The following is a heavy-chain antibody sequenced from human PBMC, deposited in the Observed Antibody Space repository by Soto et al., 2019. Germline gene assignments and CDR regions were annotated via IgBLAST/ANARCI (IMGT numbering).Heavy chain of an antibody. D-gene: IGHD4-4*01. CDR1: GFIFSSSY. CDR3: ARSPTRTNYADCFDS. V-gene: IGHV3-66*01. Sequence: EVQMVESGGGLVQPGGSLGLSCAASGFIFSSSYMSWVRQAPGKGLEWVAVIYSAGSTYYADSVKGRFTIYRDSSKNTLYLQNDSLRVEDTAVYYCARSPTRTNYADCFDSWGQGTLVTVSS. CDR2: IYSAGST. J-gene: IGHJ5*01.